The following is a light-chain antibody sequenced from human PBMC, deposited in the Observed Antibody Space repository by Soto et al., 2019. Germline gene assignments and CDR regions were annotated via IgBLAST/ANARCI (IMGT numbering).Light chain of an antibody. CDR3: QQYGSSPRT. J-gene: IGKJ5*01. CDR1: QSVSSY. Sequence: EIVLTQSPVTLSLSPGERATLYCMASQSVSSYLAWYQQKPGQAPRLLIYGASTRAAGIPDRFSGSGSGTDFTLTISRLEPEDFAVYYCQQYGSSPRTFGQGTRLEIK. V-gene: IGKV3-20*01. CDR2: GAS.